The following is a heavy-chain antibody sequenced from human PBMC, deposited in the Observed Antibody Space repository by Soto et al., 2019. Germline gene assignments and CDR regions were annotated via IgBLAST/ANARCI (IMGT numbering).Heavy chain of an antibody. CDR1: GFTFSSYS. V-gene: IGHV3-21*01. J-gene: IGHJ6*02. CDR2: ISSSSSYI. Sequence: DVQLVESGGGLVKPGGSLRLSCVASGFTFSSYSMNWVRQAPGKGLEWVSSISSSSSYIYYADSVKGRFTISRDNAKNSLYLYMNSLRAEDTAAYYCARDRLVLFDYYYYGMDVWGQGTTVTVSS. D-gene: IGHD6-19*01. CDR3: ARDRLVLFDYYYYGMDV.